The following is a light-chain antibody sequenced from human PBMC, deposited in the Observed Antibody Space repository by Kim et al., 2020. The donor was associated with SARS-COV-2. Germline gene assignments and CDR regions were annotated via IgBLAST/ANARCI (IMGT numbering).Light chain of an antibody. Sequence: EIVLTLSPGTLSLSPGERATLSCRASQSVSSSYLAWYQQKPGQAPRHLIYGASSRATGIPDRFSGSGSGTDFTLTISRLEPEDFAVYYCQQYGSSPLTFGQGTKVDIK. CDR1: QSVSSSY. CDR3: QQYGSSPLT. V-gene: IGKV3-20*01. J-gene: IGKJ1*01. CDR2: GAS.